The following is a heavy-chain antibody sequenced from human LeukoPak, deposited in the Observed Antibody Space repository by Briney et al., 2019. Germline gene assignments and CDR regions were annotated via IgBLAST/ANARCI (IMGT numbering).Heavy chain of an antibody. CDR2: ISTTGDP. D-gene: IGHD3-10*01. Sequence: GGPLRLSCAASGFPFRNYDMHWVRQPTGRGLEWVSGISTTGDPYYPDSVKGRFTISRENGKNSLYLQMNSLRVGDTAVYYCARGNVSGWAFDYWGQGTLVTVSS. J-gene: IGHJ4*02. V-gene: IGHV3-13*05. CDR3: ARGNVSGWAFDY. CDR1: GFPFRNYD.